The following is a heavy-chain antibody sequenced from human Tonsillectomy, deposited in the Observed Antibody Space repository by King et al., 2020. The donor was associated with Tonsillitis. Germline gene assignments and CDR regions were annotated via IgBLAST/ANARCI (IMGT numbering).Heavy chain of an antibody. Sequence: VQLQESGPGLVKPSEPLSLTCTVSGGSISSYYWSWIRQPAGKGLEWIGRIYTSGSTNYNPSLKSRVTMSVDTSKNQFSLKLSSVTAADTAVYYCARVVYYYGSGSYYGTHRYYGMDVWGQGTTVTVSS. V-gene: IGHV4-4*07. CDR2: IYTSGST. J-gene: IGHJ6*02. CDR1: GGSISSYY. CDR3: ARVVYYYGSGSYYGTHRYYGMDV. D-gene: IGHD3-10*01.